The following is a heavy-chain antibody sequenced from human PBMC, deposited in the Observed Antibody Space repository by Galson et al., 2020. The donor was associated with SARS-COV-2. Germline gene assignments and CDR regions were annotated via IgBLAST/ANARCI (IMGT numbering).Heavy chain of an antibody. D-gene: IGHD5-18*01. V-gene: IGHV3-30*09. CDR3: ASSVQLWLIDDAFDI. CDR1: GFTFSSYA. CDR2: ISYDGSNK. J-gene: IGHJ3*02. Sequence: GGYLRLSCAASGFTFSSYAMHWDRQAPGKRLKWVAVISYDGSNKYYADSVKGRFAISRDNSKNTLYLQMNTLRAEDTAVYYCASSVQLWLIDDAFDIWGQGTMVTVSS.